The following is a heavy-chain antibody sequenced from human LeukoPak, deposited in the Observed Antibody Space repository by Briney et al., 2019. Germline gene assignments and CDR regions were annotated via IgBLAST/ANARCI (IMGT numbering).Heavy chain of an antibody. V-gene: IGHV3-23*01. D-gene: IGHD2-15*01. J-gene: IGHJ4*02. CDR1: GFTFSSYA. CDR2: ISGSGGST. Sequence: GGSLRLSCAASGFTFSSYAMSWVRQAPGKGLEWVSAISGSGGSTYYADSVKGRLTVSRDNSKNTLHLPMNSLRAEDTAVYYCAKGIVVVVAATDYWGQGTLVTVSS. CDR3: AKGIVVVVAATDY.